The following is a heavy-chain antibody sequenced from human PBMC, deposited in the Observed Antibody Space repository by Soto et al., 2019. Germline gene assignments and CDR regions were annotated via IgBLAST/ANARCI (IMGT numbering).Heavy chain of an antibody. CDR1: GGSISSYY. V-gene: IGHV4-59*08. CDR3: ARHIRRYCSGGSCYGAFDI. J-gene: IGHJ3*02. Sequence: SETLSLTCTVSGGSISSYYWSWIRQPPGKGLEWIGYIYYSGSTNYNPSLKSRVTISVDTSKNQFSLKLSSVTAADTAVYYCARHIRRYCSGGSCYGAFDIWGQGTMVTVS. CDR2: IYYSGST. D-gene: IGHD2-15*01.